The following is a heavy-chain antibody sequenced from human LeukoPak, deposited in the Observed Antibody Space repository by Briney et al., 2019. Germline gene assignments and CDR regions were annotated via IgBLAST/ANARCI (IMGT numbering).Heavy chain of an antibody. Sequence: SETLSLTCTVSSGSISSSTYYWGWIRQPPGKGLEWIGNIYYSGSTYYNPSLKSRVTISLDTSKNQFSLKLTSVTAADTAVYYCARTPYYYYYYMDVWGKGTTVTVSS. J-gene: IGHJ6*03. CDR1: SGSISSSTYY. CDR3: ARTPYYYYYYMDV. CDR2: IYYSGST. V-gene: IGHV4-39*07.